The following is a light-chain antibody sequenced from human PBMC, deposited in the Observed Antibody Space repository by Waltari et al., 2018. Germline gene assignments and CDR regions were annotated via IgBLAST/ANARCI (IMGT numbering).Light chain of an antibody. CDR1: RGSIASNY. J-gene: IGLJ3*02. CDR2: EDN. CDR3: QSYDGNNWV. V-gene: IGLV6-57*04. Sequence: NFMLTQPHSVSESPGKTVTISCTRSRGSIASNYVQWYQQRPGSAPTTVIYEDNQRPSGVPDRFSGSIDRSSNSASLTISGLKTEDEADYYCQSYDGNNWVFGGGTKLTVL.